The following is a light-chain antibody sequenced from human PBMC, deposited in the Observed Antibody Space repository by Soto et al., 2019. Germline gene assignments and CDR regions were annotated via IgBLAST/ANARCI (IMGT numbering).Light chain of an antibody. V-gene: IGLV2-14*01. CDR3: SSYRSSSTVFYV. CDR2: EVI. J-gene: IGLJ1*01. CDR1: SSDVGGYKY. Sequence: QSALTHPASVSGSPGQSITISCTGTSSDVGGYKYVSWYQQHPGKAPKLMIYEVINRPSGVSNRFSGSKSGNTASLTISGLQAEDEADYYCSSYRSSSTVFYVFGTGTKLTVL.